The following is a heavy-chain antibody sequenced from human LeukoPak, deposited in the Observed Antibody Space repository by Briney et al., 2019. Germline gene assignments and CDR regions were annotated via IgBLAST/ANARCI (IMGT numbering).Heavy chain of an antibody. J-gene: IGHJ4*02. Sequence: ASVKVSCKASGYTFTGYYMRWVRQAPGRGLEWMGWINPNSGGTNYAQKFQGRVTMTRDTSISTAYMELSRLRSDDTAVYYCATFMTTVTTGLGYWGQGTLVTVSS. CDR2: INPNSGGT. CDR3: ATFMTTVTTGLGY. D-gene: IGHD4-17*01. CDR1: GYTFTGYY. V-gene: IGHV1-2*02.